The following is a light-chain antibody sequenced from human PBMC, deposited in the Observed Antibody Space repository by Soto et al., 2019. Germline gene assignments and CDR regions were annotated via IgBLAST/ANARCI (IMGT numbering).Light chain of an antibody. Sequence: QSALTQPASVSGSPGQSITISCTGTSSDIGGYNYVSWYQQHPGKAPKLIIYDVSNRPSGVSNRFSGSKSGNTASLTISGLQAEEEADYYCSSYISSSTLDVVFGGGTQLTVL. CDR1: SSDIGGYNY. J-gene: IGLJ2*01. CDR3: SSYISSSTLDVV. CDR2: DVS. V-gene: IGLV2-14*01.